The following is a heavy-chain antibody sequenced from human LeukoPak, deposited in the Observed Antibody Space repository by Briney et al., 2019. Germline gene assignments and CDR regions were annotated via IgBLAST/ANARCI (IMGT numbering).Heavy chain of an antibody. D-gene: IGHD3-22*01. J-gene: IGHJ4*02. CDR1: GSIFTTYW. CDR2: IHPSDSDT. Sequence: LGASLKISCKGSGSIFTTYWISWVRQLPGESPEWMGRIHPSDSDTNYSPSFQGHVTFSTDKSISTAYLQWTSLKASDTAIYFCARHYYNDNTLLDFWGQGTLVTVSS. V-gene: IGHV5-10-1*01. CDR3: ARHYYNDNTLLDF.